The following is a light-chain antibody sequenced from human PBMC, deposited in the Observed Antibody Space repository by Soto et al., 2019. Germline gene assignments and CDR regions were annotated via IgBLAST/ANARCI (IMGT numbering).Light chain of an antibody. CDR3: QQYESTPPT. CDR2: WAS. V-gene: IGKV4-1*01. CDR1: QSVLYSSNNKNH. J-gene: IGKJ2*01. Sequence: DIVMTQSPDSLAVSLGERATINCKSSQSVLYSSNNKNHLAWYQQRPGQPPKLLIYWASTRESGVPDRFSGSGSGTDFTLTITSPQAEDVAVYYCQQYESTPPTFGQGTKLEIK.